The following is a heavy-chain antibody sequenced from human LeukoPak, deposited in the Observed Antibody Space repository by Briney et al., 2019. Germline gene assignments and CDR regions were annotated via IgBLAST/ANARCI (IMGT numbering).Heavy chain of an antibody. CDR2: INHSGST. J-gene: IGHJ4*02. CDR1: GFTFSSYS. V-gene: IGHV4-34*01. CDR3: ARGKRGYSYGYSVFDY. D-gene: IGHD5-18*01. Sequence: GSLRLSCAASGFTFSSYSMNWVRQPPGKGLEWIGEINHSGSTNYNPSLKSRVTISVDTSKNQFSLKLSSVTAADTAVYYCARGKRGYSYGYSVFDYWGQGTLVTVSS.